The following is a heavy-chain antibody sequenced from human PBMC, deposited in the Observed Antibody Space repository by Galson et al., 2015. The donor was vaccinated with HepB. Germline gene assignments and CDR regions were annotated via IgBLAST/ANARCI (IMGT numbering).Heavy chain of an antibody. J-gene: IGHJ4*02. Sequence: SLRLSCAASGFTFSSYAMHWVRQAPGKGLEWVAVISYDGSNKYYADSVKGRFTISRDNSKNTLYLQMNSLRAEDTAVYYCARALSYTISTISAYWGQGTLVTVSS. CDR2: ISYDGSNK. CDR3: ARALSYTISTISAY. CDR1: GFTFSSYA. V-gene: IGHV3-30-3*01. D-gene: IGHD1-1*01.